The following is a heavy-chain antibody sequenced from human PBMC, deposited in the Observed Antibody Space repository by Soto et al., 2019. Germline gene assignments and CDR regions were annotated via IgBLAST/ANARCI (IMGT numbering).Heavy chain of an antibody. V-gene: IGHV1-58*02. CDR2: IVDGSGNT. J-gene: IGHJ3*02. Sequence: QMQLLQSGPEVKKPGTSVKVSCKASGFTFTSSAMQWVRQARGQRLEWIGWIVDGSGNTNYAQKFQERVTITRDMSTSTAYMELSSLRSEDTAVYYCAADRGGSYFLRAFDIWGQGTMVTVSS. CDR3: AADRGGSYFLRAFDI. CDR1: GFTFTSSA. D-gene: IGHD1-26*01.